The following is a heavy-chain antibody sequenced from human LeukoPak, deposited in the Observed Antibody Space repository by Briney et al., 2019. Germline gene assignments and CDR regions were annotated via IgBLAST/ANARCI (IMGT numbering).Heavy chain of an antibody. CDR1: GFTVSSNY. CDR3: ARESYGDYAYYFDY. CDR2: IYSGGST. D-gene: IGHD4-17*01. V-gene: IGHV3-66*01. J-gene: IGHJ4*02. Sequence: PGGSLRLSCAASGFTVSSNYMSWVRQAPGKGLEWVSVIYSGGSTYYADSVKGRFTISRDNSKNTLYLQMNSLRAEDTAVYYCARESYGDYAYYFDYWGQGTLVTVSS.